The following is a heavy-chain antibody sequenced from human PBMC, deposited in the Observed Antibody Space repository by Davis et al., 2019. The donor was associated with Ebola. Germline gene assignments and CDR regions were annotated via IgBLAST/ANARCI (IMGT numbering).Heavy chain of an antibody. D-gene: IGHD6-13*01. V-gene: IGHV3-48*02. CDR1: GFTFSDYG. CDR2: ISSSSSTI. Sequence: GGPLRLSCAMSGFTFSDYGMNWVRQAPGKGLEWVSYISSSSSTIYYADSVKGRFTISRDNAKNSLYLQMNSLRDEDTAVYYCARGPFIAAAGILLEYYGMDVWGKGTTVTVSS. CDR3: ARGPFIAAAGILLEYYGMDV. J-gene: IGHJ6*04.